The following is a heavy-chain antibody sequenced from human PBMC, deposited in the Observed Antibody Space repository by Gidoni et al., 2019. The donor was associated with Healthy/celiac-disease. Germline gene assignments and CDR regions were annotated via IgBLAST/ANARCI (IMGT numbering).Heavy chain of an antibody. CDR1: GGSFSGYY. J-gene: IGHJ4*02. CDR2: INHSGST. Sequence: GGSFSGYYWSWIRQPPGKGLEWIGEINHSGSTNYNPSLKSRVTISVDTSKNQFSLKLSSVTAADTAVYYCARELGIYDYWGQGTLVTVSS. CDR3: ARELGIYDY. D-gene: IGHD7-27*01. V-gene: IGHV4-34*01.